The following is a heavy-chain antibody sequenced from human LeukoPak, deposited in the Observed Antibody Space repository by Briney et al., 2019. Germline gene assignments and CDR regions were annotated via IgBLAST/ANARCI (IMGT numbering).Heavy chain of an antibody. D-gene: IGHD2-2*01. CDR3: AGRRVSCSSTSCCKPHLPDAFDI. CDR2: IYPGDSDT. CDR1: GYRFTSYW. V-gene: IGHV5-51*01. Sequence: GESLKISFKGSGYRFTSYWIGWVRQMPGKGLEWMGIIYPGDSDTRYSPSFQGQVTISAHKSLSTAYLQRSSLKASDTAMYYCAGRRVSCSSTSCCKPHLPDAFDIWGQGTMVTVSS. J-gene: IGHJ3*02.